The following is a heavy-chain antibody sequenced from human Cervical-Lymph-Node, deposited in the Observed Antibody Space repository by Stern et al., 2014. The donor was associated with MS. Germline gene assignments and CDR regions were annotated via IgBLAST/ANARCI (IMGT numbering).Heavy chain of an antibody. CDR3: ARSSTVTPNAFDI. CDR2: IYHSGST. D-gene: IGHD4-17*01. Sequence: QLQLQESGSGLVKPSPTLSLTCAVSGSSISSGGYSWSWIRQPPGKGLEWIGYIYHSGSTYYNPSLKRRVTKSIDGSTNPLSPELNSVTAADTAGYYCARSSTVTPNAFDIWGQGTMVTVSS. V-gene: IGHV4-30-2*01. CDR1: GSSISSGGYS. J-gene: IGHJ3*02.